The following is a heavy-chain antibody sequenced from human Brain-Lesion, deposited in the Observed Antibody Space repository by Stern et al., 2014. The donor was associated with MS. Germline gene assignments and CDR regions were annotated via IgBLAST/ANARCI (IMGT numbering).Heavy chain of an antibody. D-gene: IGHD3-3*01. CDR3: ARDQRGITIFGVVTDYYYLGMDV. J-gene: IGHJ6*02. Sequence: VQLVESGAEVKKPGASVKVSCKTAGYIFTGYYIHWVRQAPGKGLEWMAWINPNTGGRKYAQKFQGRVTMSRDTSISTAYVELSSLTSDDTAVYYCARDQRGITIFGVVTDYYYLGMDVWGQGTTVTVSS. CDR1: GYIFTGYY. CDR2: INPNTGGR. V-gene: IGHV1-2*02.